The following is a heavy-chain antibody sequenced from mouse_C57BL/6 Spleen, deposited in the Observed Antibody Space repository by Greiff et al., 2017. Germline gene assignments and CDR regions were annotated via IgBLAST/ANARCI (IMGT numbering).Heavy chain of an antibody. D-gene: IGHD2-10*02. CDR3: ARSIPRRYFDV. CDR1: GYTFTSYW. V-gene: IGHV1-53*01. CDR2: INPSNGGT. Sequence: VKLQESGTELVKPGASVKLSCKASGYTFTSYWMHWVKQRPGQGLEWIGNINPSNGGTNYNEKFKSKATLTVDKSSSTAYMQLSSLTSEDSAVXFCARSIPRRYFDVWGTGTTVTVSS. J-gene: IGHJ1*03.